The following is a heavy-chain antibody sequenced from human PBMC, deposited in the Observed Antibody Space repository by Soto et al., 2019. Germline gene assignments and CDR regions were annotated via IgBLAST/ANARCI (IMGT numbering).Heavy chain of an antibody. Sequence: QGQLVQSGAEVKKPGASVKVSCKASVYTVTSYGISWVRQAPGQGLEWMGWISAYNGNTNYAQKLQGRVTMTTDTSTSTADMELRSLRAADTAVYYCASGGAAAGMDYWGQGTLVTGSS. V-gene: IGHV1-18*01. CDR1: VYTVTSYG. CDR2: ISAYNGNT. D-gene: IGHD6-13*01. CDR3: ASGGAAAGMDY. J-gene: IGHJ4*02.